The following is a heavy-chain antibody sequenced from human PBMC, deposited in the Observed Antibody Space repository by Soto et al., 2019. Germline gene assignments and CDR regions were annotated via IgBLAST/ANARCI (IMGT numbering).Heavy chain of an antibody. V-gene: IGHV3-23*01. J-gene: IGHJ4*02. D-gene: IGHD7-27*01. CDR1: GFTFSIFA. Sequence: SVGSLRLSCAASGFTFSIFAMSWVRRSPGKGLEWVSTISGSGGSTYYADAVKGRFTISRDNSMGTLYLQMKSLRAEDTAIYYCAKEVSLGSTVDLGYWGQGALVTVS. CDR3: AKEVSLGSTVDLGY. CDR2: ISGSGGST.